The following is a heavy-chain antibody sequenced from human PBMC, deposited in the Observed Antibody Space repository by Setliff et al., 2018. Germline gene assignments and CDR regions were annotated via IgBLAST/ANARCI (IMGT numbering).Heavy chain of an antibody. CDR1: GGSISSDI. CDR2: IYYSGST. D-gene: IGHD3-10*01. J-gene: IGHJ6*03. Sequence: SETLSLTCTVSGGSISSDIWSWIRQPPGKGLEWVATIYYSGSTYSNPSLKSRLIISVDAPDNQFSVKLSSVTAADTAVYYCARHKSNGSGSYPSLYMDVWGKGIMVTVSS. CDR3: ARHKSNGSGSYPSLYMDV. V-gene: IGHV4-39*01.